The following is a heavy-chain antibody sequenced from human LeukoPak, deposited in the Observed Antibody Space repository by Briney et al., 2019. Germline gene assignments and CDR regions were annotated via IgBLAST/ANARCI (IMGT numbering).Heavy chain of an antibody. CDR2: IYYSGST. CDR3: ARALMPRTYFDY. Sequence: PSETLSLNCTVSGGSVSSGSYYWSWIRQPPGKGLEWIGYIYYSGSTNYNPSLKSRVTISVDTSKNQFSLKLSSVTAADTAVYYCARALMPRTYFDYWGQGTLVTVSS. D-gene: IGHD2-2*01. CDR1: GGSVSSGSYY. J-gene: IGHJ4*02. V-gene: IGHV4-61*01.